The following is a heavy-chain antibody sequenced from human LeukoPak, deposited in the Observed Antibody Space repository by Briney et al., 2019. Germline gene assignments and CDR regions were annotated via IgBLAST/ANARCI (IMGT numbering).Heavy chain of an antibody. CDR2: IYYSGST. J-gene: IGHJ6*02. V-gene: IGHV4-39*01. D-gene: IGHD6-13*01. CDR3: ARTPLYSSSWYRNYYYGMDV. CDR1: GGSISSSSYY. Sequence: SETLSLTCTVSGGSISSSSYYWGWIRQPPGKGLEWIGSIYYSGSTYYNPSLKSRVTIFVDTSKNQFSLKLSSVTAADTAVYYCARTPLYSSSWYRNYYYGMDVWGQGTTVTVSS.